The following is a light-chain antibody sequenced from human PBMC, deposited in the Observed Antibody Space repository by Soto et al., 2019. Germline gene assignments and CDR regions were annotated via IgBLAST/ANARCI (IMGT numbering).Light chain of an antibody. CDR2: GAS. V-gene: IGKV3-20*01. J-gene: IGKJ5*01. Sequence: EIVLTQSPGTLSLSPGERATLSCRASHSVSSSYLAWYQQKPGQAPRLLIYGASSRATGIPDRFSGSGSGTAFTLTISILEPVDFAVYYCQHYGSSPPITFGQGTRLEIK. CDR3: QHYGSSPPIT. CDR1: HSVSSSY.